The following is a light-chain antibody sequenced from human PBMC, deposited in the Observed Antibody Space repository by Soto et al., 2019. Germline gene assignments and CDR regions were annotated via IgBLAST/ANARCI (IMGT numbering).Light chain of an antibody. Sequence: SQMTQSPSSGSASVGDIGTITCRASQGISSRLAWYQQKPGKAPKLLIYAASTLQSGVPSRFSGSGSGTDFTLTISSLQPEDVATYYCQKYNSAPRTFGQGTRLEIK. V-gene: IGKV1-27*01. J-gene: IGKJ5*01. CDR2: AAS. CDR3: QKYNSAPRT. CDR1: QGISSR.